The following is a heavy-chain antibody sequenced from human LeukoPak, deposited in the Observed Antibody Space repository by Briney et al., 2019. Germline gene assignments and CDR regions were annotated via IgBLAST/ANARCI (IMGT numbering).Heavy chain of an antibody. CDR3: AKGGGFDWLNYYYMDV. V-gene: IGHV3-48*03. J-gene: IGHJ6*03. CDR2: ISTRGNSI. Sequence: GGSLGLSCAVSGFIFSSYDMNWVRQAPGKGLEWVSFISTRGNSIYYADSVKGRFTISRDNAKNSLYLQMSSLRVEDTAVYYCAKGGGFDWLNYYYMDVWGKGTTVIISS. D-gene: IGHD3-9*01. CDR1: GFIFSSYD.